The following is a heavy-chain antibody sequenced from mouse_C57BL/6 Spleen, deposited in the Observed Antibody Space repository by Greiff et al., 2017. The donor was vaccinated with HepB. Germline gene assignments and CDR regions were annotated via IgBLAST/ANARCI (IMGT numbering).Heavy chain of an antibody. Sequence: VQLQQPGAELVKPGASVKMSCKASGYTFTSYWITWVKQRPGQGLEWIGDIYPGSGSTNYNEKFKSKATLTVDTSSSTAYMQLSSLTSEDSAVYYCARSGYYYGSREYYYAMDYWGQGTSVTVSS. J-gene: IGHJ4*01. CDR3: ARSGYYYGSREYYYAMDY. D-gene: IGHD1-1*01. CDR2: IYPGSGST. V-gene: IGHV1-55*01. CDR1: GYTFTSYW.